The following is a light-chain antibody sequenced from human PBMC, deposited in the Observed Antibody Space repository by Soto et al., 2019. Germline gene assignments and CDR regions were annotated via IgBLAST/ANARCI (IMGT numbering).Light chain of an antibody. V-gene: IGLV1-51*02. CDR2: ENI. CDR3: GTWDSYLSAVV. J-gene: IGLJ2*01. Sequence: QSVLTQPPSVSAAPGQRVTISCSGSSSNIGDNYVSWYQQLPGTAPKLLIYENIRRPSGIPDRFSGSKSGTSATLGITGLQTGDEANYYCGTWDSYLSAVVFGGGTKVTVL. CDR1: SSNIGDNY.